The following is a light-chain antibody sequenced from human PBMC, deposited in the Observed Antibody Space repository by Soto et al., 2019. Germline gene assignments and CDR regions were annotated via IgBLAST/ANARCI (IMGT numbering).Light chain of an antibody. Sequence: DIQMTQSPSTLAASVGDRVIITCRASQSISNWLAWYQQKPGKAPKLLIYKASTLKSGVPSRFSGSGSGTEFTLTVSSLQPDDFATYYCQHYNSYSEAFGQGTTVDIK. CDR2: KAS. V-gene: IGKV1-5*03. J-gene: IGKJ1*01. CDR1: QSISNW. CDR3: QHYNSYSEA.